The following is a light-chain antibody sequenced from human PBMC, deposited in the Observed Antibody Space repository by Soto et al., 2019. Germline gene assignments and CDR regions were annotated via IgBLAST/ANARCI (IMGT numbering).Light chain of an antibody. CDR1: QGISTY. Sequence: DIQMTQSPSSPSASVGDRVTITCRASQGISTYLNWYQQKPGKAPKXLIYAASSLQSGVPSRFSGSGSETDLTITISSLQPEDFETYSCQQSYTTTWTFGQGTKVDIK. CDR3: QQSYTTTWT. V-gene: IGKV1-39*01. CDR2: AAS. J-gene: IGKJ1*01.